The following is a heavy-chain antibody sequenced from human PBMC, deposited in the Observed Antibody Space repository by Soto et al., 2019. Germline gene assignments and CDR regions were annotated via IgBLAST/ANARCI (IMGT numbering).Heavy chain of an antibody. V-gene: IGHV3-21*01. CDR1: GFTFSSYS. Sequence: GGSLRLSCAASGFTFSSYSMNWVRQAPGKGLEWVSSISSSSSYIYYADSVKGRFTISRDNAKNSLYLQMNSLRAEDTAVYYCASSIVVVPAAIYLRPLGAFDIWGQGTMVTVSS. CDR2: ISSSSSYI. CDR3: ASSIVVVPAAIYLRPLGAFDI. D-gene: IGHD2-2*01. J-gene: IGHJ3*02.